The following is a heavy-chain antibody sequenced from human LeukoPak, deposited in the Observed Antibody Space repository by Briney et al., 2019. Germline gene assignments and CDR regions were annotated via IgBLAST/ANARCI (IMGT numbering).Heavy chain of an antibody. J-gene: IGHJ4*02. CDR2: IKQDGSEK. Sequence: GGSLRLSCAASGFTFSSYWMSWVRQAPGKGLEWVANIKQDGSEKYYVDSVKGRFTISRDNAKNSLYLQMNSLRAEDTALYYCVTSGSLRLGELSPIDFWGQGTLVTVSS. V-gene: IGHV3-7*03. D-gene: IGHD3-16*02. CDR1: GFTFSSYW. CDR3: VTSGSLRLGELSPIDF.